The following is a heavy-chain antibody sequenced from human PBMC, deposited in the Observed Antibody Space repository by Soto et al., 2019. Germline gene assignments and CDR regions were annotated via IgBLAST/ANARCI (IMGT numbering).Heavy chain of an antibody. CDR3: ARDKGAVAGNDAFDI. CDR1: GGTFSSYT. CDR2: IIPILGIA. V-gene: IGHV1-69*04. D-gene: IGHD6-19*01. J-gene: IGHJ3*02. Sequence: SVKVSCKASGGTFSSYTISWVRQAPGQGLEWMGRIIPILGIANYAQKFQGRVTITADKSTSTAYMELSSLRSEDTAVYYCARDKGAVAGNDAFDIWGQGTMVTVSS.